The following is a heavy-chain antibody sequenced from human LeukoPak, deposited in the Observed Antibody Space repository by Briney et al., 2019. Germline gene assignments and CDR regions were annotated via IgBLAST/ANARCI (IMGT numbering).Heavy chain of an antibody. Sequence: GGSLRLSCAASGFTFSSYAMSWVRQAPGKGLEWVSAISGSGGSTYYADSVKGRFTISRDNSKNTLYLQMNSLRAEDTAVYYCARSYYYDSSGYYHGAFDIWGQGTMVTVSS. CDR3: ARSYYYDSSGYYHGAFDI. V-gene: IGHV3-23*01. CDR1: GFTFSSYA. J-gene: IGHJ3*02. D-gene: IGHD3-22*01. CDR2: ISGSGGST.